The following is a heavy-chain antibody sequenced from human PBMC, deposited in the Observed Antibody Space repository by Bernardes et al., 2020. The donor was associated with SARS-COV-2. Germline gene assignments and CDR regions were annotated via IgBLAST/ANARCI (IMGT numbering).Heavy chain of an antibody. CDR1: GFTFRNYW. CDR3: ANGRDPDY. Sequence: VGSLRLSCAASGFTFRNYWMTWVRQAPGKGLEWVANINQDGSEKSYVDSVKGRFTISRDNAKNSLYLQMNSLRAEDTAVYYCANGRDPDYWGQGTLVTVSS. V-gene: IGHV3-7*01. J-gene: IGHJ4*02. CDR2: INQDGSEK.